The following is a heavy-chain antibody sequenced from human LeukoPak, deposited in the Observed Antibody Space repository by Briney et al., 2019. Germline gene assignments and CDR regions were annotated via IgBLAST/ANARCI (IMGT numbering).Heavy chain of an antibody. CDR1: DDSISAYY. CDR3: ARGMSAAYDYNWFDS. J-gene: IGHJ5*01. D-gene: IGHD5-12*01. Sequence: SETLSLTCTVSDDSISAYYWSWIRQPAGRGLEWIGRIHASGSTRYNPSLKSRVTMSVDTSKNQFSLKLTSVTAADTALYFCARGMSAAYDYNWFDSWGQGTLGTVSS. V-gene: IGHV4-4*07. CDR2: IHASGST.